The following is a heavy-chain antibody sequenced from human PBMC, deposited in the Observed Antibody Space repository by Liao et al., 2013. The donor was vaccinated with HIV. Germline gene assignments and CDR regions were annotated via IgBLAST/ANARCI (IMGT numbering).Heavy chain of an antibody. CDR2: IYNSGST. CDR1: GSSISSFY. D-gene: IGHD5-24*01. J-gene: IGHJ1*01. Sequence: QVQLQESGPGLVKPSETLSLICNVSGSSISSFYWSWIRQPPGRGLEWIGYIYNSGSTNYNPSLKNRVTISVDMSKNQFSLNLTSVTAADTAVYYCARVERWLQLRYFQHWGQGILVTVSS. CDR3: ARVERWLQLRYFQH. V-gene: IGHV4-59*12.